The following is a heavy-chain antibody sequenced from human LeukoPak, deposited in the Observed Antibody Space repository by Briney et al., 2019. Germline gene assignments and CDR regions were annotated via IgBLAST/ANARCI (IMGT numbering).Heavy chain of an antibody. CDR2: IYYSGST. Sequence: PSETLSLTCIVSGDSISSSNYFWGWIRQPPGKGLEWVGSIYYSGSTNYNPSLKSRVTISVDTSKNQFSLKLSSVTAADTAVYYCTRGSIAYYYMDVWGKGTTVTISS. CDR3: TRGSIAYYYMDV. CDR1: GDSISSSNYF. D-gene: IGHD3-22*01. V-gene: IGHV4-39*07. J-gene: IGHJ6*03.